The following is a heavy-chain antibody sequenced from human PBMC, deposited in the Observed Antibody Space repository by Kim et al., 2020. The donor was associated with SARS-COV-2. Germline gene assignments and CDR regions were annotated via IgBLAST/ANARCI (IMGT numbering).Heavy chain of an antibody. D-gene: IGHD2-2*02. CDR2: INHSGST. CDR3: ARGLRGDCSSTSCYKGTKTYYFDY. CDR1: GGSFSGYY. V-gene: IGHV4-34*01. J-gene: IGHJ4*02. Sequence: SETLSLTCAVYGGSFSGYYWSWIRQPPGKGLEWIGEINHSGSTNYNPSLKSRVTISVDTSKNQFSLKLSSVTAADTAVYYCARGLRGDCSSTSCYKGTKTYYFDYWGQGTLVTVSS.